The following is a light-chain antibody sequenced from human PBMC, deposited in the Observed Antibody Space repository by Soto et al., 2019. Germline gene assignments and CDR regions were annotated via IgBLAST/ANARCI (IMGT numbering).Light chain of an antibody. CDR3: QQYGSSPGT. Sequence: EIVLTHSPGTLSSSPGERATLSCRASQIVTSNYLAWYQQKPGQAPRLLIFGASIRATGLPDRFSGGGSGTDFTLTISRLEPEDFAVYYCQQYGSSPGTFGQGTKVDIK. J-gene: IGKJ1*01. V-gene: IGKV3-20*01. CDR2: GAS. CDR1: QIVTSNY.